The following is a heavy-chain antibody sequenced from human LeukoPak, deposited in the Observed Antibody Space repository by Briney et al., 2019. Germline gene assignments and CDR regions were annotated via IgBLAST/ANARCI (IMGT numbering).Heavy chain of an antibody. Sequence: PGGSLRLSCAASGFTVDDYGLSWVRQAPGKGLEWVSYISSSDTIYYADSVKGRFTISRNNAKNSLYLQMNSLRDEDTAVCYCAAGAFGGFDYWGQGTLVTVSS. CDR3: AAGAFGGFDY. D-gene: IGHD3-16*01. V-gene: IGHV3-48*02. J-gene: IGHJ4*02. CDR1: GFTVDDYG. CDR2: ISSSDTI.